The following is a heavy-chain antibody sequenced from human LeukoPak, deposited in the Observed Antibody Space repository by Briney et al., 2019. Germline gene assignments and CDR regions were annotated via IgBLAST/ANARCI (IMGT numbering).Heavy chain of an antibody. V-gene: IGHV5-51*01. J-gene: IGHJ4*02. D-gene: IGHD4-17*01. Sequence: GESLKISCKGSGYRSTTYWIAWVRQMPGKGLEWMEIIYPSDSDTSYSPSFQGQVTISADKSISTAYLQWNSLKASDTAMYYCARLYGDADYWGQGTLVTVSS. CDR3: ARLYGDADY. CDR1: GYRSTTYW. CDR2: IYPSDSDT.